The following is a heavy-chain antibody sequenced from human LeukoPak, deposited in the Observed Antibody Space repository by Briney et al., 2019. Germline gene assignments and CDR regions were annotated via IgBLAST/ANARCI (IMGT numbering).Heavy chain of an antibody. Sequence: GGSLRLSCAASGCRFSDYYVTWIRQAPGKRLEWVSYISSGGTTIYYADSVEGRFTISRDDATNSLYLQMNSLRSEDTAVYYCNSGSYHYHGVDVWGQGTTVTVSS. CDR2: ISSGGTTI. J-gene: IGHJ6*02. CDR1: GCRFSDYY. D-gene: IGHD1-26*01. V-gene: IGHV3-11*01. CDR3: NSGSYHYHGVDV.